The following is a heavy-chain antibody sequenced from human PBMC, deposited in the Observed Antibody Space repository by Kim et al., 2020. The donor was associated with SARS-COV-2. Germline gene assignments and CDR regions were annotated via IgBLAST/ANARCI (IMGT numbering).Heavy chain of an antibody. Sequence: DACSVKGPFTIARDNSKNTLDLQRSSLTVEDTAVYYCAKDVMEWLRFLDHWGKGTLVSVSS. CDR3: AKDVMEWLRFLDH. V-gene: IGHV3-30*02. D-gene: IGHD5-12*01. J-gene: IGHJ4*02.